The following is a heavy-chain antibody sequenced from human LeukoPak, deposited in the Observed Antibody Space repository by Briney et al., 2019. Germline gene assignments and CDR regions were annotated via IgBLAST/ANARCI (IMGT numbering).Heavy chain of an antibody. J-gene: IGHJ4*02. CDR1: GFTFSSYS. CDR3: AKADRPGPYDSSGYFIGGGLDY. CDR2: ISSSSSYI. V-gene: IGHV3-21*01. D-gene: IGHD3-22*01. Sequence: GGSLRLSCAASGFTFSSYSMNWVRQAPGKGLEWVSSISSSSSYIYYADSVKGRFTISRDNAKNTLYLQVNSLRAEDTAVYYCAKADRPGPYDSSGYFIGGGLDYWGQGTLVTVSS.